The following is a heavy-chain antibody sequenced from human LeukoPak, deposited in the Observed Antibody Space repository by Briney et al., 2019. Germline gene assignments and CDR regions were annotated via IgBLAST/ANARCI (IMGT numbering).Heavy chain of an antibody. CDR1: GFTFSSYW. CDR2: INSDGSST. V-gene: IGHV3-74*01. Sequence: GGSLRLSCAASGFTFSSYWMHWVRQAPAKGLVWVSRINSDGSSTSYADSVKGRFTISRDNAKNTLYLQMNSLRAEDTAVYYCRGTTTFFDYWGQGTLVTVSS. J-gene: IGHJ4*02. D-gene: IGHD1-1*01. CDR3: RGTTTFFDY.